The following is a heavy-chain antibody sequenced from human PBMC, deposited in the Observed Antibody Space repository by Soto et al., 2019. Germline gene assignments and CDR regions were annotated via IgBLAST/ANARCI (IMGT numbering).Heavy chain of an antibody. V-gene: IGHV4-34*01. CDR1: GGSFSGYY. Sequence: SETLSLTCAVYGGSFSGYYWSWIRQPPGKGLEWIGEINHSGSTNYNPSLKSRVTISVDTSKNQFSLKLSSVTAADTAVYYCARDNDYGGKLDDYYYGMDVWGQGTTVTVSS. J-gene: IGHJ6*02. CDR2: INHSGST. CDR3: ARDNDYGGKLDDYYYGMDV. D-gene: IGHD4-17*01.